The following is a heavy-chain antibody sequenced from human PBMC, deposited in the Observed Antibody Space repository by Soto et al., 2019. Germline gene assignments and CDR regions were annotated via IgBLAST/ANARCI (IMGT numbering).Heavy chain of an antibody. Sequence: QVQLVQSGAEVKKPGSSLKVSCKVFGETLNSNPIGWVRQAPGQGLEWVGGIVPLSDRTNYAQELQGRVTVTADGSTSTVYMELSNLKSDDTAVYYCARKSGRDCHSGDGCFSLDVWGQGSLITVSS. D-gene: IGHD2-15*01. CDR1: GETLNSNP. V-gene: IGHV1-69*01. CDR2: IVPLSDRT. J-gene: IGHJ4*02. CDR3: ARKSGRDCHSGDGCFSLDV.